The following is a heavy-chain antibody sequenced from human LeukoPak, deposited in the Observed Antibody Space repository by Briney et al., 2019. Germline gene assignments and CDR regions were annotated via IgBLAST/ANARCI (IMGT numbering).Heavy chain of an antibody. V-gene: IGHV3-30-3*01. CDR2: ISYDGSNK. CDR3: ARDREAAADSAEYFQH. D-gene: IGHD6-13*01. J-gene: IGHJ1*01. Sequence: GGSLRLSRAASGFTFSSYAMHWVRQAPGKGLEWVAVISYDGSNKYYADSVKGRFTISRDNSKNTLYLQMNSLRAEDTAVYYCARDREAAADSAEYFQHWGQGTLVTVSS. CDR1: GFTFSSYA.